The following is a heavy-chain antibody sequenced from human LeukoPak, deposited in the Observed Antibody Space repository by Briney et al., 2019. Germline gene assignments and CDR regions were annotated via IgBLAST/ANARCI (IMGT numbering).Heavy chain of an antibody. Sequence: SETLSLTCAVYGGSFSGHCWSWIRQPPGKGLEWIGEINHSGSTNYNPSLKSRVTISVDTSKNQFSLKLSSVTAADTAVYYCARDGTGPFDYWGQGTLVTVSS. J-gene: IGHJ4*02. V-gene: IGHV4-34*01. CDR2: INHSGST. CDR3: ARDGTGPFDY. CDR1: GGSFSGHC. D-gene: IGHD3/OR15-3a*01.